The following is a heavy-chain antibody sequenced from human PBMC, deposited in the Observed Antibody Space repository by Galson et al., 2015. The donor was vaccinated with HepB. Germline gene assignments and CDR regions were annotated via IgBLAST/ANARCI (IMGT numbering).Heavy chain of an antibody. V-gene: IGHV6-1*01. D-gene: IGHD3-10*01. Sequence: CAISGDSVSSNSAAWNWIRQSPSRGLEWLGRTYYRSKWYNDYAVSVKSRITINPDTSKNQFSLQLNSVTPEDTAMYYCARGAPPRGFSNYYFFYAMDVWGQGTLVTVSS. CDR1: GDSVSSNSAA. CDR3: ARGAPPRGFSNYYFFYAMDV. J-gene: IGHJ6*02. CDR2: TYYRSKWYN.